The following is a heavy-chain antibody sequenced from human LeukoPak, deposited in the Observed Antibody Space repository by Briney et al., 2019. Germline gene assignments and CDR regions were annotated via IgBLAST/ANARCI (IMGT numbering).Heavy chain of an antibody. CDR2: IRYDGSNK. CDR1: EFTFNNNV. V-gene: IGHV3-30*02. CDR3: AKDMRYGSQNYIDC. Sequence: GGSLRLSCAASEFTFNNNVMHWVRQAPGKGLEWGAFIRYDGSNKYYADSVKGRFTISRDNSKNTLYLRMGSLRAEDTAVYHCAKDMRYGSQNYIDCWGQGTLVTVSS. D-gene: IGHD2-15*01. J-gene: IGHJ4*02.